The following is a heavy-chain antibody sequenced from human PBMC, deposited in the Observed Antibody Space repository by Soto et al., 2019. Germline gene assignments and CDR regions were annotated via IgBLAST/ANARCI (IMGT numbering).Heavy chain of an antibody. J-gene: IGHJ5*02. V-gene: IGHV1-8*01. D-gene: IGHD5-12*01. CDR3: ARGYSGYDL. CDR2: MNPYSGNT. Sequence: ASVKVSCKASGYTFTTYDISWVRQATGQGLEWMGWMNPYSGNTGYAQKFQGRVTVTRNTSISTVYMELSGLRPDDTAVYYCARGYSGYDLWGQGTLVTVSS. CDR1: GYTFTTYD.